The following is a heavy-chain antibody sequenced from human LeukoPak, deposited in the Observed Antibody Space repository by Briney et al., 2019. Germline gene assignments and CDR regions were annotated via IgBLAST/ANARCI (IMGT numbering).Heavy chain of an antibody. CDR3: ARNITIFGVVKS. CDR2: INHSGST. V-gene: IGHV4-38-2*02. Sequence: SETLSLTCTVSGYSISSGYYWGWIRQPPGKGLEWIGSINHSGSTNYNPSLKSRVTISLDTSKNQFSLKLSSVTAADTAVYYCARNITIFGVVKSRGQGTLVTVSS. CDR1: GYSISSGYY. J-gene: IGHJ4*02. D-gene: IGHD3-3*01.